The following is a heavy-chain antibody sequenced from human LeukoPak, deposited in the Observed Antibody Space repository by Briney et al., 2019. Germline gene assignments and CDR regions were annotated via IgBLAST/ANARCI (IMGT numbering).Heavy chain of an antibody. J-gene: IGHJ4*02. CDR2: NSGSGSST. Sequence: GGSLRLSCAVSGFTFSNYAMSWVRQAPGKGLEWVSANSGSGSSTYYTDSVNGRFTISRDNSKNTLYLQMNSLRAEDTAIYYCAKRGRRGVMEGFDYWGQGTLVTVSS. D-gene: IGHD3-10*01. V-gene: IGHV3-23*01. CDR1: GFTFSNYA. CDR3: AKRGRRGVMEGFDY.